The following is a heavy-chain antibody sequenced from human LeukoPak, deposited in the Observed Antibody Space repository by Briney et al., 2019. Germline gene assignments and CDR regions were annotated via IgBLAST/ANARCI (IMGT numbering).Heavy chain of an antibody. Sequence: PEGSLRLSCAGSGFTFRSYWMSWVRQAPGRGLEWVANIKQDGSEKYYVDSGRGRFIISRDNAKNSLYLQMNSLRPEDTAVYYCVREGSIWYERPGDWGQGTLVTVSS. CDR1: GFTFRSYW. CDR2: IKQDGSEK. CDR3: VREGSIWYERPGD. D-gene: IGHD6-13*01. V-gene: IGHV3-7*04. J-gene: IGHJ4*02.